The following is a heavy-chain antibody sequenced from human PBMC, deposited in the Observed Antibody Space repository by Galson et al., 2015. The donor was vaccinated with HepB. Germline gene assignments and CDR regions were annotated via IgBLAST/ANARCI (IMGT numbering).Heavy chain of an antibody. CDR2: IIPIFGTA. J-gene: IGHJ4*02. Sequence: SVKVSCKASGGTFSSYAISWVRQAPGQGLEWMGGIIPIFGTANYAQKFQGRVTITADESTSTAYMELSSLRSEDTAVYYCARDGRYYYGSGSYLFDYWGQGTLVTVSS. CDR1: GGTFSSYA. D-gene: IGHD3-10*01. V-gene: IGHV1-69*13. CDR3: ARDGRYYYGSGSYLFDY.